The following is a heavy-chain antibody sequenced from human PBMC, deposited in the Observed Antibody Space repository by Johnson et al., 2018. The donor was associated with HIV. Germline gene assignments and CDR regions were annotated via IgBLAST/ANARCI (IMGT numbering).Heavy chain of an antibody. V-gene: IGHV3-23*04. Sequence: VQLVESGGGLVQPGGSLRLSCAASGFTFSSYWMHWVRQAPGKGLVWVSAISGSGGSTYYADSVKGRFTISRDNSKNTLYLQMNSLRAEDTAVYYCAKDCVGVWWSRAFDFWGQGTMVTVSS. CDR1: GFTFSSYW. CDR2: ISGSGGST. J-gene: IGHJ3*01. D-gene: IGHD2-21*01. CDR3: AKDCVGVWWSRAFDF.